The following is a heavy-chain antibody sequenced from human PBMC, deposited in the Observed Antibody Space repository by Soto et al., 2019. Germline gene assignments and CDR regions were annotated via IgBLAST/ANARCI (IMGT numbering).Heavy chain of an antibody. CDR2: ISGSGGST. D-gene: IGHD2-15*01. V-gene: IGHV3-23*01. J-gene: IGHJ4*02. CDR3: AKWSTPDDY. CDR1: GFPFSMSA. Sequence: WGSLRLSCAASGFPFSMSAMTWVRQAPGKGLEWVSAISGSGGSTYYADSLKGRFTISRDNSKNTLYLQMNSLRAEDTAVYYGAKWSTPDDYWGQGTLVTVS.